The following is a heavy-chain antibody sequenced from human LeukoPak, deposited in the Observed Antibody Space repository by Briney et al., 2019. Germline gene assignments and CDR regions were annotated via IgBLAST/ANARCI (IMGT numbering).Heavy chain of an antibody. V-gene: IGHV3-7*03. CDR1: GITFNSYW. CDR2: IKQDGSEK. CDR3: ARAHYGDSLGMDV. Sequence: GGSLRLSCAASGITFNSYWMSWVRQAPGKGLEWVAKIKQDGSEKYYVDSVKGRFTISRDNVKNSLYLQMNSLRAEDTAVYYCARAHYGDSLGMDVWGQGTTVTVSS. D-gene: IGHD4-17*01. J-gene: IGHJ6*02.